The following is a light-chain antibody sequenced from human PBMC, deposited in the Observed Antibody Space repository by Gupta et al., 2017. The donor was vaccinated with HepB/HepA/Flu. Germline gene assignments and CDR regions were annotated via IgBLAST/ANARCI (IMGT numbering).Light chain of an antibody. J-gene: IGKJ1*01. CDR1: QSVLNRINNNNY. CDR2: WAS. V-gene: IGKV4-1*01. Sequence: DSVTTQPPQSLPVSVGERASLNCKSSQSVLNRINNNNYLAWYQQKPGQPPKLLIYWASTRGSGVPDRFSGSGSGTDFTLTISSLQAEDVAVYYCQQYYNTLWTFGQGTKVEIK. CDR3: QQYYNTLWT.